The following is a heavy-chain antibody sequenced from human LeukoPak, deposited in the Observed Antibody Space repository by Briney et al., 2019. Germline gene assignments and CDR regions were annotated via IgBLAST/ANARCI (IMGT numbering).Heavy chain of an antibody. V-gene: IGHV4-59*01. CDR3: TRNTAYCLDC. CDR1: GGSISSYY. CDR2: IYYSGST. J-gene: IGHJ4*02. Sequence: SETLSLTCTVSGGSISSYYWSWIRQPPGKGLEWIGYIYYSGSTNYNPSLKSRVTISVDTSKNQFSLKLSSVTAADTAVYYCTRNTAYCLDCWGQGTLVTVSS. D-gene: IGHD1-26*01.